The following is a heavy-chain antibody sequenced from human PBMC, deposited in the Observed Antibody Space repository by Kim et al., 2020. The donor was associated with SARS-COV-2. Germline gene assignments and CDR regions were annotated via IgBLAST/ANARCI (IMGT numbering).Heavy chain of an antibody. CDR2: IKQDGSEK. Sequence: GGSLRLSCAASGFTFSSYWMSWVRQAPGKGLEWVANIKQDGSEKYYVDSVKGRFTISRDNAKNSLYLQMNSLRAEDTAVYYCARDHSLPKGIAVAGTGYYYYYGMDVWGQGTTVTVSS. CDR3: ARDHSLPKGIAVAGTGYYYYYGMDV. D-gene: IGHD6-19*01. V-gene: IGHV3-7*01. CDR1: GFTFSSYW. J-gene: IGHJ6*02.